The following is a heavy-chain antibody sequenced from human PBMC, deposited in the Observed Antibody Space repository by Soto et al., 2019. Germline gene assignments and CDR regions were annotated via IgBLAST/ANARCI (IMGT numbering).Heavy chain of an antibody. CDR1: GFTFDDYA. Sequence: EMQLVESGGGLVEPGRSLRLSCTGSGFTFDDYAISWFRQTPGRGLECIGFIRSERYGGTADYAASVQGRFTISGEHSKSVAVLQTNSLKSDDTGVYFFSTIPRNRRGQPFGCWGQGTLVSVSS. CDR3: STIPRNRRGQPFGC. CDR2: IRSERYGGTA. D-gene: IGHD2-15*01. V-gene: IGHV3-49*03. J-gene: IGHJ4*02.